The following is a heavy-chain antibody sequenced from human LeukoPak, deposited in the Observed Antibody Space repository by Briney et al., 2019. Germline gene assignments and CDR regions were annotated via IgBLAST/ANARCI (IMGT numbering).Heavy chain of an antibody. CDR3: APMDTYYYDSSGYYYGGDGY. CDR2: INHSGST. CDR1: GGSFSGYY. J-gene: IGHJ4*02. Sequence: SETLSLTCAAYGGSFSGYYWSWIRQPPGKGLEWIGEINHSGSTNYNPSLKSRVTISVDTSKNQFSLKLSSVTAADTAVYYCAPMDTYYYDSSGYYYGGDGYWGQGTLVTVSS. V-gene: IGHV4-34*01. D-gene: IGHD3-22*01.